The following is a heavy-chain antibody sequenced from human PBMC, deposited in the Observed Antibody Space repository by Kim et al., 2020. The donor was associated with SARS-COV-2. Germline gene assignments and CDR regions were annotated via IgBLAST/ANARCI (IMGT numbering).Heavy chain of an antibody. V-gene: IGHV4-59*08. J-gene: IGHJ5*02. CDR2: VNYSGRT. D-gene: IGHD2-8*01. CDR3: QGPFANEKNTICFNP. CDR1: GGSISGYH. Sequence: SETLSLTCTVSGGSISGYHWSWIRQPPGKGLEWIGYVNYSGRTKYKPPLQSRVSLSVDTSKHQFTWKLTSVTATDKAVYFCQGPFANEKNTICFNPWDQG.